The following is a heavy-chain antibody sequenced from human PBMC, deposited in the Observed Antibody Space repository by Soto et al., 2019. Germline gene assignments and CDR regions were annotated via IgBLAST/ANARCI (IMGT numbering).Heavy chain of an antibody. V-gene: IGHV3-33*01. J-gene: IGHJ4*02. D-gene: IGHD4-17*01. CDR1: GFTFSSYG. CDR3: ARTAADYDPFDY. CDR2: IWYDGSNK. Sequence: GGSLRLSCAASGFTFSSYGMHWVRQAPGKGLEWVAVIWYDGSNKYYADSVKGRFTISRDNSKNTLYLQMNSLRAEDTAVYYCARTAADYDPFDYWGQGTLVTAPQ.